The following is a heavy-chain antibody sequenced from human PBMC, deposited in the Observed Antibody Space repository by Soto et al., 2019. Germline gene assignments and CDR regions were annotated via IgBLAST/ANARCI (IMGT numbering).Heavy chain of an antibody. CDR3: ARGWVSSSSSGGAYGMDV. CDR1: GGTFSSYA. CDR2: TIPIFGTA. Sequence: QVQLVQSGAEVKKPGSSVKVSCKASGGTFSSYAISWVRQAPGQGLEWMGGTIPIFGTANYAQKFQGRVTITADESTSPAYMELSSLRSEDRAVYYCARGWVSSSSSGGAYGMDVWGQGTTVPVSS. V-gene: IGHV1-69*01. J-gene: IGHJ6*02. D-gene: IGHD6-6*01.